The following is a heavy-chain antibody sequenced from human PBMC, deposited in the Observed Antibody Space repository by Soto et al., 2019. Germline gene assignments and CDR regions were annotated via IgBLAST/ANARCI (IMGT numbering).Heavy chain of an antibody. CDR3: AKVELETWIQLWSPAFDI. CDR1: GFTFSSYA. V-gene: IGHV3-23*01. J-gene: IGHJ3*02. Sequence: EVQLLESGGGLVQPGGSLRLSCAASGFTFSSYAMSWVRQAPGKGLEWVSAISGSGGSTYYADSVKGRFTISRDNSKNTLYMQMNGLRAEDTAVYYCAKVELETWIQLWSPAFDIWGQGTLVTVSS. CDR2: ISGSGGST. D-gene: IGHD5-18*01.